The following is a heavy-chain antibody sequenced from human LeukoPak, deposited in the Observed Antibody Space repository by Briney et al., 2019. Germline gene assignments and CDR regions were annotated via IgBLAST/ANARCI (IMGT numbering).Heavy chain of an antibody. CDR2: ISSSSYI. Sequence: GGSLRLSCAASGFTFSSYSMNWVRQAPGKGLEWVSSISSSSYIYYADSVKGRFTISRDNAKNSLFLQMNSLRADDTAVYYCARDRGLWFGAFPFDYWGQGTLVTVSS. CDR3: ARDRGLWFGAFPFDY. V-gene: IGHV3-21*01. D-gene: IGHD3-10*01. CDR1: GFTFSSYS. J-gene: IGHJ4*02.